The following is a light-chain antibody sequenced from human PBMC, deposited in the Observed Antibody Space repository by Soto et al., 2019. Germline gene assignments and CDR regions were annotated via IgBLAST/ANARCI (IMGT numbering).Light chain of an antibody. CDR1: QGISSS. Sequence: DIQLTQSPSFLSASVGDRVTITCRASQGISSSLAWYQQKPGKAPKLLIYAATSVQSGDPSRFSGSGSGTEFTLTISSLQPEDSATYYCQQVNSYPLTFGGGTKVEIK. V-gene: IGKV1-9*01. CDR2: AAT. J-gene: IGKJ4*01. CDR3: QQVNSYPLT.